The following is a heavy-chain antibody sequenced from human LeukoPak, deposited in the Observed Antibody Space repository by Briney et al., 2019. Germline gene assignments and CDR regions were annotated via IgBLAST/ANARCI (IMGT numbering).Heavy chain of an antibody. J-gene: IGHJ4*02. D-gene: IGHD3-10*01. CDR3: ARYDGGSGPFDY. Sequence: GGSLRLSCAVSGVTVSSNYMSWVRQAPGKGLEWVSVLYSGGNTYYADSVKGRFTISRDNSKNTLYPQMNSLRAEDTAVYYCARYDGGSGPFDYWGQGTLVTVSS. V-gene: IGHV3-53*01. CDR1: GVTVSSNY. CDR2: LYSGGNT.